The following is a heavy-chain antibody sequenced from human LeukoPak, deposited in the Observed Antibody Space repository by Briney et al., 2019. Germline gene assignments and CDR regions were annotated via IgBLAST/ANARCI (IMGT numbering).Heavy chain of an antibody. V-gene: IGHV3-30*02. CDR1: GFTFSSYG. Sequence: AGGSLRLSCAASGFTFSSYGMHWVRQAPGKGLEWVAFIRYDGSNKYYADSVKGRFTISRDNSKNPLYLQMNSLRAEDTAVYYCANWDGYYYYMDVWGKGTTVTVSS. CDR3: ANWDGYYYYMDV. J-gene: IGHJ6*03. CDR2: IRYDGSNK. D-gene: IGHD1-26*01.